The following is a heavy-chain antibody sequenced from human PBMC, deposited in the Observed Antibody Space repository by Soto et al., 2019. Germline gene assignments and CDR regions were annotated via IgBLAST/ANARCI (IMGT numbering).Heavy chain of an antibody. CDR2: IIPIFGTA. CDR1: GGTFSSYA. Sequence: GASVKGSCKASGGTFSSYASSWVRQAPGQGLEWMGGIIPIFGTANYAQKFQGRVTITADESTSTAYMELSSLRSEDTAVYYCARGLVTATLDYWGQGTLVTVSS. V-gene: IGHV1-69*01. D-gene: IGHD2-21*02. J-gene: IGHJ4*02. CDR3: ARGLVTATLDY.